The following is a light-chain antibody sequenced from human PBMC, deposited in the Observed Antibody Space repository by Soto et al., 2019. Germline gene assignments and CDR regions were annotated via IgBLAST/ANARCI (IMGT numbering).Light chain of an antibody. CDR3: CSYAGSSTFYV. Sequence: QSALTRTASVSGYPGQSITISCTGTCSDVGSYNLVSWYQQHPGKAPKLMIYEVSKRPSGVSNRFSGSKSGNTASLTISGLQAEDEADYYCCSYAGSSTFYVFGTGTKVTVL. J-gene: IGLJ1*01. V-gene: IGLV2-23*02. CDR2: EVS. CDR1: CSDVGSYNL.